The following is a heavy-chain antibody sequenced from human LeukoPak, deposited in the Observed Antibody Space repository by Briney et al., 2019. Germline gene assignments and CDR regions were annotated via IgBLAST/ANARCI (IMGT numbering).Heavy chain of an antibody. CDR1: GYTFTGYY. D-gene: IGHD7-27*01. V-gene: IGHV1-2*02. CDR2: INPNSGGT. Sequence: ASVKVSCKASGYTFTGYYMHWVRQAPGKGLEWMGWINPNSGGTNYAQKFQGRVTMTRDTSISTAYMELSGLRADDTAVYYCAREGHWGPSDYWGQGTLVTVSS. CDR3: AREGHWGPSDY. J-gene: IGHJ4*02.